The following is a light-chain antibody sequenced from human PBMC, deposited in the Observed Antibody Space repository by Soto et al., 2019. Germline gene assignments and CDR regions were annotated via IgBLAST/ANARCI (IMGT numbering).Light chain of an antibody. CDR1: QSISSW. J-gene: IGKJ1*01. CDR2: KAS. Sequence: DIQMTQSPSTLSASVGDRVTITCRASQSISSWLAWYQQKPGKAPKLLIYKASNLESGVPSRFSGSGSGTEFTLTISRLQPDDFAIYYCQQYDTYTTFGQGTKVEIK. V-gene: IGKV1-5*03. CDR3: QQYDTYTT.